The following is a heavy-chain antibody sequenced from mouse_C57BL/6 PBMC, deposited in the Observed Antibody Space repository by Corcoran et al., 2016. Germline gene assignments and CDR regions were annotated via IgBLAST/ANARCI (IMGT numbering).Heavy chain of an antibody. CDR3: ARDGNYRYFDV. D-gene: IGHD2-1*01. J-gene: IGHJ1*03. CDR2: INPYNGGT. V-gene: IGHV1-19*01. CDR1: GYTFTDYY. Sequence: EVQLQQSGPVLVKPGASVKMSCKASGYTFTDYYMNWVKQSHGKSLEWIGVINPYNGGTSYNQKFKGKATLTVDKSSSTAYMELNSLTSEDSAVYYCARDGNYRYFDVWGTGTTVTVSS.